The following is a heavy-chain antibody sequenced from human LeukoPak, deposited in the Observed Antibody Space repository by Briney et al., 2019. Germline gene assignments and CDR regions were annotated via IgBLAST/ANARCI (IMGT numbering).Heavy chain of an antibody. D-gene: IGHD1-26*01. V-gene: IGHV3-74*01. Sequence: GGSLRLSCTASGFTLTNNWMHWVRQVPGKGLEWVSRVNTYGTNTNYADSVRGRFTISRDNAKNTLYLQMDSLRAEDTAVYYCARAVTAKWELYFDYWGQGTLVTVSS. CDR2: VNTYGTNT. CDR3: ARAVTAKWELYFDY. CDR1: GFTLTNNW. J-gene: IGHJ4*02.